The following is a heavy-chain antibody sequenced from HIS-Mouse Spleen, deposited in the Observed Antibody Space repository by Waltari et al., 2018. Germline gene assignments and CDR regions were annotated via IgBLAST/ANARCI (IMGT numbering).Heavy chain of an antibody. Sequence: QVQLLQSGAEVKKPGASVKVSCKASGYTFTSYDINWVRQATGQGLEWMGWLNPNCGNTGYAQKFQGRVTMTRNTSIGTAYMELGSLRSEDPAVYYCARGHDYSNYFDYWGQGTLVTVSS. J-gene: IGHJ4*02. D-gene: IGHD4-4*01. V-gene: IGHV1-8*01. CDR3: ARGHDYSNYFDY. CDR1: GYTFTSYD. CDR2: LNPNCGNT.